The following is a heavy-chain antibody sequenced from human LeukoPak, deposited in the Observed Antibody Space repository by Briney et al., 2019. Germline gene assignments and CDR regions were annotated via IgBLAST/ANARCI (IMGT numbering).Heavy chain of an antibody. CDR3: AKAMGKGGQLPNRYYYYGMDV. V-gene: IGHV3-23*01. J-gene: IGHJ6*02. CDR1: GFTISSYA. CDR2: ISGSGGST. Sequence: GGSLRLSCSASGFTISSYAMSWVRQAPGKGPEWVSAISGSGGSTYYADSVKGRFTISRDNSKNTLYLQMNSLRAEDTAVYYCAKAMGKGGQLPNRYYYYGMDVWGQGTTVTVSS. D-gene: IGHD2-2*01.